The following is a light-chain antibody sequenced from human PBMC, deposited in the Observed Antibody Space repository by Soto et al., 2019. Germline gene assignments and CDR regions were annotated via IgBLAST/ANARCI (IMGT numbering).Light chain of an antibody. V-gene: IGKV1-27*01. CDR2: AAS. Sequence: DIQMTHSPSSLSASVGDRVTITCRASQGISNYLAWYQQKPGKVPKLLIYAASTLQSGVPSRFSGSGSGTDFTLTSSSLQPEDVATYYCQKYNSAPRTFGQGTKVEIK. CDR3: QKYNSAPRT. CDR1: QGISNY. J-gene: IGKJ1*01.